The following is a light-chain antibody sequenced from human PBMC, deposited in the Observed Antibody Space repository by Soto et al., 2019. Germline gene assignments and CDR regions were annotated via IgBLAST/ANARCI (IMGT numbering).Light chain of an antibody. CDR3: QQYNNWPPKHT. CDR2: GAS. Sequence: EIVMTQSPATLSVSPGERATLSCRASQSVSSNLAWYQQKPGQAPRLLMYGASTRATGIPARLSGSGSGTEFTLTISSLQSEDFAVYYCQQYNNWPPKHTFGQGTKLEIK. CDR1: QSVSSN. J-gene: IGKJ2*01. V-gene: IGKV3-15*01.